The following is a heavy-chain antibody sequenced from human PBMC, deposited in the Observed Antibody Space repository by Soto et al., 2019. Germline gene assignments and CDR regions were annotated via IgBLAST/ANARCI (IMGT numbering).Heavy chain of an antibody. V-gene: IGHV3-23*01. CDR2: ISGSGGST. Sequence: PGGSLRLSCAASGFSISTYSMSWVRQAPGKGLEWVSAISGSGGSTYYADSVKGRFTISRDNSKNTLYLQMNSLRAEDTAVYYCAKGLVPAAIGCFDYWGQGTLVTVSS. CDR3: AKGLVPAAIGCFDY. CDR1: GFSISTYS. J-gene: IGHJ4*02. D-gene: IGHD2-2*01.